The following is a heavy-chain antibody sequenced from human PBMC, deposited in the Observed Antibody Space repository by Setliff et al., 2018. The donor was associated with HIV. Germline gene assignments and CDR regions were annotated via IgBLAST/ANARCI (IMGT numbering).Heavy chain of an antibody. V-gene: IGHV4-61*09. CDR3: ARDRYTWNYGKNYMDV. CDR1: GDSISRDFYY. D-gene: IGHD1-7*01. CDR2: IYTNGRT. J-gene: IGHJ6*03. Sequence: PSETLSLTCTVSGDSISRDFYYWNWIRQPAGKGLEWIGHIYTNGRTHYNPSLKSRVTISMDTSKNQFSLKLSSVTAADTAVYYCARDRYTWNYGKNYMDVWGKGTTVTVSS.